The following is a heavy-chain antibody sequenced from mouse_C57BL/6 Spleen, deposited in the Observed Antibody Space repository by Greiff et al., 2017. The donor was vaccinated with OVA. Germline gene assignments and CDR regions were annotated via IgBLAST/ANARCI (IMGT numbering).Heavy chain of an antibody. Sequence: EVQVVESGGDLVKPGGSLKLSCAASGFTFSSYGMSWVRQTPDKRLEWGATISSGGSYTYYPDSVKGRFTISRDNAKNTLYLQMSSLKSEDTAMYYCARRGDYYGSTLYYFDYWGQGTTLTVSS. V-gene: IGHV5-6*01. D-gene: IGHD1-1*01. CDR2: ISSGGSYT. CDR3: ARRGDYYGSTLYYFDY. J-gene: IGHJ2*01. CDR1: GFTFSSYG.